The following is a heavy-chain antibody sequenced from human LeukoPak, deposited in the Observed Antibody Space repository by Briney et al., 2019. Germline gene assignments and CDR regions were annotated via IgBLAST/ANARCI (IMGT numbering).Heavy chain of an antibody. D-gene: IGHD5-24*01. CDR2: IIPIFGTA. CDR1: GGTFSSHA. J-gene: IGHJ4*02. V-gene: IGHV1-69*05. CDR3: ARKAVEMATISYFDY. Sequence: SVKVSCKASGGTFSSHAISWVRQAPGQGLEWMGGIIPIFGTANYAQKFQGRVTITTDESTSTAYMELSSLRSEDTAVYYCARKAVEMATISYFDYWGQGTLVTVSS.